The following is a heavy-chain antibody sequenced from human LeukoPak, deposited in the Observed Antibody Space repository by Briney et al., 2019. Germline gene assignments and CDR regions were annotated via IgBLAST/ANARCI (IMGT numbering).Heavy chain of an antibody. V-gene: IGHV3-53*01. J-gene: IGHJ4*02. CDR1: GFTVSSNY. CDR2: IYSDGTT. CDR3: ARARVGVAGFFDC. Sequence: GGSLRLSCAASGFTVSSNYMSWVRQAPGKGLEWISVIYSDGTTKYADSVEGRFTISRDNSRNTLWLQLNSLRVEDTAVYYCARARVGVAGFFDCWGQGTLVTVSS. D-gene: IGHD6-13*01.